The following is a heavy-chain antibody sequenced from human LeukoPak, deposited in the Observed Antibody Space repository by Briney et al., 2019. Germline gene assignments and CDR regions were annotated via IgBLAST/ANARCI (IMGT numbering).Heavy chain of an antibody. J-gene: IGHJ3*02. CDR2: IWYDGSNK. V-gene: IGHV3-33*01. Sequence: GGSLRLSCAASGFTFSSYGMHWVRQAPGKGLEWVAVIWYDGSNKYYADSVKGRFTISRDNSKNTLYLQMNSLRAEDTAVYYCAGDGPVVVIDYAFDIWGQGTMVTVSS. CDR3: AGDGPVVVIDYAFDI. D-gene: IGHD2-21*01. CDR1: GFTFSSYG.